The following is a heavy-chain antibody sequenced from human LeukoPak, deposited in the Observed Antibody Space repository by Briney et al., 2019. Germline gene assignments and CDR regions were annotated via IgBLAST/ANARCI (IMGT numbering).Heavy chain of an antibody. CDR1: GFTFSSYA. CDR3: AKEGIGGILSHESDAFDI. D-gene: IGHD2-15*01. Sequence: QTGGSLRLSCAASGFTFSSYAMSWVRQAPGKGLEWVSAISGSGGSTYYADSVKGRFTISRDNSKNTLYLQMNSLRAEDTAVYYCAKEGIGGILSHESDAFDIWGQGTMVTVSS. V-gene: IGHV3-23*01. J-gene: IGHJ3*02. CDR2: ISGSGGST.